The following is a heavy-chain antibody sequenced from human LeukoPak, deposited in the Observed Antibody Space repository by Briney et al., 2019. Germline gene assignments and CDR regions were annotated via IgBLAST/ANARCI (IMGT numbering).Heavy chain of an antibody. V-gene: IGHV3-23*01. J-gene: IGHJ4*02. CDR3: ARESPEWRYFDY. D-gene: IGHD2-8*01. CDR1: GFTFSSYS. CDR2: ISGSGDTT. Sequence: TGGSLRLSCTASGFTFSSYSMSWVRQGPGTGLEWVSAISGSGDTTFYADSVKGRFTISRDNAKNSLYLQMNSLRAEDTAVYYCARESPEWRYFDYWGQGTLVTVSS.